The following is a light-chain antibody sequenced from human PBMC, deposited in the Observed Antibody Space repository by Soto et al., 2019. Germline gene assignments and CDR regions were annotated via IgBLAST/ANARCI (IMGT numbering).Light chain of an antibody. CDR2: GNT. J-gene: IGLJ3*02. Sequence: QSVLTQPPSVSGAPGQRVTISRTGSSSNLGANYDVQWYQQIPGTAPKLLIYGNTNRPSGVPDRFSASKSGTSASLTIIGLQAEDEADYYCQSYDNSVVFGGGTKLTVL. CDR3: QSYDNSVV. V-gene: IGLV1-40*01. CDR1: SSNLGANYD.